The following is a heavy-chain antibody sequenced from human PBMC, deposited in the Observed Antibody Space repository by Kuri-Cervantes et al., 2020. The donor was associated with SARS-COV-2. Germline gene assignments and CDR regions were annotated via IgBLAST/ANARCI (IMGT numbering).Heavy chain of an antibody. CDR2: IYTSGST. D-gene: IGHD3-3*01. Sequence: SETLSLTCTVSGGSISSYYWSWIRQPAGKGMEWIGRIYTSGSTNYNPSLKSRVAMSVDTSKNQFSLKLSPVTAADTAVYYCARDNYDFWSGASLPGYWGQGTLVTVSS. CDR1: GGSISSYY. J-gene: IGHJ4*02. CDR3: ARDNYDFWSGASLPGY. V-gene: IGHV4-4*07.